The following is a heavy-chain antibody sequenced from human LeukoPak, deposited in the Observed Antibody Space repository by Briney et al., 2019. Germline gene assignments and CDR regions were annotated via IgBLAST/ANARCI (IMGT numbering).Heavy chain of an antibody. D-gene: IGHD1-26*01. CDR1: GFTFSSYE. CDR2: ISSSGSTI. J-gene: IGHJ4*02. Sequence: GSLRLSCAASGFTFSSYEMNWVRQAPGKGLEWVSYISSSGSTIYYADSVKGRFTISRDNAKNSLYLQMNSLRAEDTALYYCAKSRVGATTSSFDYWGQGTLVTVSS. V-gene: IGHV3-48*03. CDR3: AKSRVGATTSSFDY.